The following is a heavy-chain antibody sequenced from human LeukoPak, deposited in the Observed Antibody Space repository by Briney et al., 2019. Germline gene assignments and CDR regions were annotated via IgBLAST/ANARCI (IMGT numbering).Heavy chain of an antibody. CDR1: GFSLSTSGMC. CDR3: ARRTRGYHFDD. V-gene: IGHV2-70*11. J-gene: IGHJ4*02. Sequence: SGPTLVNPTQTLTLTCTFSGFSLSTSGMCVNWFRRPPGKALEWLARIDWDDDKYYSTSLKTRLTISKYTSKNQVVLTMTNMDPVDTATYFCARRTRGYHFDDWGQGNLVTVSS. CDR2: IDWDDDK. D-gene: IGHD1-1*01.